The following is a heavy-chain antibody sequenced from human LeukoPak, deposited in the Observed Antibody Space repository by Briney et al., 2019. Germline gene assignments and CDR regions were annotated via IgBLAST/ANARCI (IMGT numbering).Heavy chain of an antibody. D-gene: IGHD3-16*02. CDR2: MNPNSGNT. Sequence: GASVKVSCKASGHTFTSYDINWVRQATGQGLEWMGWMNPNSGNTGYAQKFQGRVTMTRNTSISTAYMELSSLRSEDTAVYYCARVAAFGGVVAYYFDYWGQGALVTVSS. CDR1: GHTFTSYD. V-gene: IGHV1-8*01. J-gene: IGHJ4*02. CDR3: ARVAAFGGVVAYYFDY.